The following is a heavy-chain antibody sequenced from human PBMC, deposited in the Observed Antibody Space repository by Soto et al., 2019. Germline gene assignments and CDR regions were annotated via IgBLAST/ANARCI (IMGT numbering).Heavy chain of an antibody. CDR2: IYYSGRP. V-gene: IGHV4-61*01. Sequence: SETLSLTCTVSGGSFSSGSYYWSWIRQPPGKGLEWIGNIYYSGRPNFNPSLKSRVTRSVDTSKNQFSLKLSSVTAADTAVYYCARDVWAVAGSEYYFDYWGQGTLVTVSS. CDR3: ARDVWAVAGSEYYFDY. D-gene: IGHD6-19*01. CDR1: GGSFSSGSYY. J-gene: IGHJ4*02.